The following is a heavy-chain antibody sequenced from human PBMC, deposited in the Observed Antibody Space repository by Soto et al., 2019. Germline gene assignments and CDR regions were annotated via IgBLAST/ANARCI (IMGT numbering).Heavy chain of an antibody. CDR1: GYSFTNYW. V-gene: IGHV5-10-1*01. Sequence: GESLKISCKGSGYSFTNYWINWVRQMPGKGLEWMGRIDPSDSYTNYSPSFQGHVTISADKSISTAYLQWSSLMASDTAMYYCARHRSSGWTEAFEIWGQGTMVTVSS. CDR2: IDPSDSYT. J-gene: IGHJ3*02. D-gene: IGHD6-19*01. CDR3: ARHRSSGWTEAFEI.